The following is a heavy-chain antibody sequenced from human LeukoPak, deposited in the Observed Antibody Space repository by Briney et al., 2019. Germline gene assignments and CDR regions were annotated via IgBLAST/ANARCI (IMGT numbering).Heavy chain of an antibody. CDR3: ARGDCSGDCYHPLYY. V-gene: IGHV3-30*02. J-gene: IGHJ4*02. Sequence: GGSLRLPCAASGFTFSNYAMHWVRQAPGQGLDWVAFIRNDGSIKYYADSVKGRFTISRDNSKNMLYLQMNSLRAEDTAVYYCARGDCSGDCYHPLYYWGQGSLVTVSS. D-gene: IGHD2-21*02. CDR1: GFTFSNYA. CDR2: IRNDGSIK.